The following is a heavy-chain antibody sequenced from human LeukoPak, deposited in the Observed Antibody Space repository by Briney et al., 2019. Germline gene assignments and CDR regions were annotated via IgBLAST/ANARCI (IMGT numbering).Heavy chain of an antibody. CDR3: ARVVYSSGWYVHY. CDR1: GFTVSSNY. J-gene: IGHJ4*02. V-gene: IGHV3-53*01. Sequence: GGSLRLSCAASGFTVSSNYMSWVRQAPGKGLEWVSVIYSGGSTYYADSVKGRFTISRDNSKNTLYLQMNSLRAEDTAVYYCARVVYSSGWYVHYWGQGTLVTVSS. CDR2: IYSGGST. D-gene: IGHD6-19*01.